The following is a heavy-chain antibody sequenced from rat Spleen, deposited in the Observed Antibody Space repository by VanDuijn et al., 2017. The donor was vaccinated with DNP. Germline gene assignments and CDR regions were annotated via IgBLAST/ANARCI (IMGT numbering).Heavy chain of an antibody. V-gene: IGHV5-58*01. D-gene: IGHD1-2*01. Sequence: EVQLVESGGGSVQPGRSMKLSCAASGFTFSSYWMYWIRQAPGKGLEWVASINTDGGSTYYPDSVKGRFTISRDNAENTVYLQMSKVGSEDTAIYYCARERAGVDYWGQGVMVTVSS. J-gene: IGHJ2*01. CDR3: ARERAGVDY. CDR2: INTDGGST. CDR1: GFTFSSYW.